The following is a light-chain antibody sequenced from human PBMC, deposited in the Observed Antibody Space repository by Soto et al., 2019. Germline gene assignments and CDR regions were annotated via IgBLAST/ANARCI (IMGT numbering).Light chain of an antibody. Sequence: EVVMTQSPATLSVSPGERATLSCRASQSVSSNLAWYQQKPGQAPRLLIYGASTRATGIPARFSGSRSGTEFTLTISSLQSEDFAVYYCQQYNNWPQTFGQGTKVKIK. CDR2: GAS. J-gene: IGKJ1*01. CDR3: QQYNNWPQT. V-gene: IGKV3-15*01. CDR1: QSVSSN.